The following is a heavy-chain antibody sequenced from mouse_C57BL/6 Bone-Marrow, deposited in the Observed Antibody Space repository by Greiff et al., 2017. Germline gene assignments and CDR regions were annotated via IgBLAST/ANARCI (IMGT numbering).Heavy chain of an antibody. Sequence: VQGVESGPELVKPGASVKLSCKASGYTFTSYDINWVKQRPGQGLEWIGWIYPRDGSTKYNEKFKGKATLTVDPSSSTAYMELPSLTTADSAVYFCARLEFDGSSGDWYFDVWGTGTTVTVSS. CDR2: IYPRDGST. J-gene: IGHJ1*03. V-gene: IGHV1-85*01. D-gene: IGHD1-1*01. CDR3: ARLEFDGSSGDWYFDV. CDR1: GYTFTSYD.